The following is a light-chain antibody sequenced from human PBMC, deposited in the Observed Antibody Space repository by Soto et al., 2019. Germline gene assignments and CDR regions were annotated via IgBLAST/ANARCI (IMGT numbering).Light chain of an antibody. CDR2: EDN. CDR3: QSYDSINPVV. CDR1: SGSIARNY. Sequence: NFMLTQPHSVSEAPGKTVTISCTRSSGSIARNYVQWYQQRPGSAPTTLIYEDNERPSGVPDRFSGSIDSSSNSASLTISGLTPEDEADYHYQSYDSINPVVFDGGTKLTVL. J-gene: IGLJ2*01. V-gene: IGLV6-57*04.